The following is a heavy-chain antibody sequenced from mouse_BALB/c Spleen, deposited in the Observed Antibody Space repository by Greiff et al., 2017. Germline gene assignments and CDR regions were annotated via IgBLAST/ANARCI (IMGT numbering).Heavy chain of an antibody. J-gene: IGHJ3*01. Sequence: VQLQQSGPELEKPGASVKISCKASGYSFTGYNMNWVKQSNGKSLEWIGNIDPYYGGTSYNQKFNGKATLTVDKSSSTAYMQLTSLTSEDSAVFYCARTLDCAGKFAYWGQGTLVTVSA. V-gene: IGHV1-39*01. CDR3: ARTLDCAGKFAY. CDR1: GYSFTGYN. CDR2: IDPYYGGT.